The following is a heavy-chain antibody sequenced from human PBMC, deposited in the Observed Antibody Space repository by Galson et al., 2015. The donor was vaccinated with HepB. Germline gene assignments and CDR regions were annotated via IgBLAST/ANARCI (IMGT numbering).Heavy chain of an antibody. CDR2: INSDGSGT. Sequence: SLRLSCAASGFTFSNYWMHWVRQDPGKGLVWVARINSDGSGTSYGDSVKGRFIISRDNAKNTLYLQMNSLGREDTAVYYCARDRSLGSDFDYWGRGTLVTVSS. V-gene: IGHV3-74*01. J-gene: IGHJ4*02. CDR1: GFTFSNYW. CDR3: ARDRSLGSDFDY. D-gene: IGHD6-25*01.